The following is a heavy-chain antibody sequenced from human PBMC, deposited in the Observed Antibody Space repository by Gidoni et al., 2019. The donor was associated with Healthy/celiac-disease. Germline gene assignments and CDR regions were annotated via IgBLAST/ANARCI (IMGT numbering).Heavy chain of an antibody. CDR1: GGSISSSSYY. CDR3: ARRTTVTYYGMDV. Sequence: QLQLQESGPGLVKPSETLSITCTVSGGSISSSSYYWGWIRQPPGKGLEWIGSIYYSGSTYYNPSLKSRVTISVDTSKNQFSLKLSSVTAADTAVYYCARRTTVTYYGMDVWGQGTTVTVSS. CDR2: IYYSGST. D-gene: IGHD4-4*01. V-gene: IGHV4-39*01. J-gene: IGHJ6*02.